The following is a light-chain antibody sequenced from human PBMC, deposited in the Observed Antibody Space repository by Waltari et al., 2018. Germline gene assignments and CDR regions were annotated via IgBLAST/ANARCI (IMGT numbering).Light chain of an antibody. CDR2: DVS. CDR1: SSDIGGYNY. V-gene: IGLV2-11*01. Sequence: QAALTQPPSVSGSPGQSVTISCTATSSDIGGYNYVSWYQQHPGKAPKLMIYDVSKRPSGVSDRFSGSKSGNTASLTISGLQAEDEADYYCSSYAGSNTFLFGGGTRLTVL. J-gene: IGLJ2*01. CDR3: SSYAGSNTFL.